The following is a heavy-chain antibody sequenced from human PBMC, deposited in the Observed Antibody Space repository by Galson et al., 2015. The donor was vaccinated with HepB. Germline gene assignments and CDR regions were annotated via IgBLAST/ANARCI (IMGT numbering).Heavy chain of an antibody. CDR2: ISGSGGSTYT. Sequence: SLRLSCAASGFTFSSYAMSWVRQAPGKGLEWVSGISGSGGSTYTYYADSVKGRFTISRDNSKNTLYLQMNSLRGEDTAVHYCAEPHGFSLYDILTGYNHDAFDIWGQGTMVTVSS. CDR1: GFTFSSYA. D-gene: IGHD3-9*01. CDR3: AEPHGFSLYDILTGYNHDAFDI. V-gene: IGHV3-23*01. J-gene: IGHJ3*02.